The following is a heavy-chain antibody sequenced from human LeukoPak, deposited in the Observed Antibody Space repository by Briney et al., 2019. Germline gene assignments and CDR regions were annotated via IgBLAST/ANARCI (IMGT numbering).Heavy chain of an antibody. CDR3: ARVDDRVDGDYGAYYYGMDV. Sequence: VASVKVSCKASGGTFSSYAISWVRQAPGQGLEWMGRIIPILGIANYAQKFQGRVTITADKSTSTAYMELSSLRSEDTAVYYCARVDDRVDGDYGAYYYGMDVWGQGTTVTVPS. CDR1: GGTFSSYA. D-gene: IGHD4-17*01. J-gene: IGHJ6*02. V-gene: IGHV1-69*04. CDR2: IIPILGIA.